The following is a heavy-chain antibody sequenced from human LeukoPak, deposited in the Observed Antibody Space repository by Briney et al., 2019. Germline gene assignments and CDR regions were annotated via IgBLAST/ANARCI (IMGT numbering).Heavy chain of an antibody. V-gene: IGHV1-24*01. Sequence: ASVKVSCKVSGYTFTELSMHWVRQTPGKGLEWMGGFDPEEGKPIYPQKFQGRVTMTEDTSTDTAYMELSGLRFEDTAMYYCAADILTAYQKNDYWGLGTLVTVSS. J-gene: IGHJ4*02. D-gene: IGHD3-9*01. CDR1: GYTFTELS. CDR3: AADILTAYQKNDY. CDR2: FDPEEGKP.